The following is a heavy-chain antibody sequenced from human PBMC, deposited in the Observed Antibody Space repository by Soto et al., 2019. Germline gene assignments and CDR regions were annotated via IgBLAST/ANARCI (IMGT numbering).Heavy chain of an antibody. CDR2: IYHSGST. J-gene: IGHJ4*02. CDR1: GASISSSNW. CDR3: ARRWGEGRVDY. V-gene: IGHV4-4*02. D-gene: IGHD3-10*01. Sequence: QVQLQESGPGLVKPSGTLSLTCAVSGASISSSNWWRWVRQPPGKGLEWIGEIYHSGSTNYNPSLQSRVTISVDKSRNQFSLKLSSVTAADTAVYYCARRWGEGRVDYWGQGTLVTVSS.